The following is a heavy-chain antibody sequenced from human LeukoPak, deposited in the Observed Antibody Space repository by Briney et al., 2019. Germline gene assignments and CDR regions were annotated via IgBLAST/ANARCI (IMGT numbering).Heavy chain of an antibody. CDR3: ARDLYFDLLTGYPFDL. CDR1: GYTFTSYG. CDR2: ISAYNGNT. V-gene: IGHV1-18*01. J-gene: IGHJ5*02. D-gene: IGHD3-9*01. Sequence: ASVKVSCKASGYTFTSYGISWVRQAPGQGLEWMGWISAYNGNTNYAQKLQGRVTMTTDTSTNTAYMELRSLRSDNTAVYYCARDLYFDLLTGYPFDLWGQGTLVTVSS.